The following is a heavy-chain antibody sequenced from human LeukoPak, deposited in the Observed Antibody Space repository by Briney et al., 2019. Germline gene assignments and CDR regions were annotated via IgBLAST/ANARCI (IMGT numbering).Heavy chain of an antibody. CDR3: ARHSDRWSYTMDV. CDR2: IYQSGST. CDR1: GGSISFY. Sequence: KASETLSLTCTVSGGSISFYWSWFRQSPGKGLEWIGQIYQSGSTDYNPSLRSRVTISRDTSKNQFSLQLTSVTAADTAVYYCARHSDRWSYTMDVWGQGTTVTVSS. J-gene: IGHJ6*02. V-gene: IGHV4-59*08. D-gene: IGHD1-26*01.